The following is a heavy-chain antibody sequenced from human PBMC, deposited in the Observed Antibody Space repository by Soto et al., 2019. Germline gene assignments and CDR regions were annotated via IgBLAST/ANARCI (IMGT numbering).Heavy chain of an antibody. CDR3: ARADYGDPTGY. CDR1: GFAFNSYA. CDR2: ISYDGRSK. Sequence: QHGGSLRLSCAASGFAFNSYAMSWVRQAPGKGLEWVAVISYDGRSKYYADSVKGRFTISRDNSKNTLYLQMNSLRAEDTAVYYCARADYGDPTGYWGQGTLVTVSS. V-gene: IGHV3-33*08. J-gene: IGHJ4*02. D-gene: IGHD4-17*01.